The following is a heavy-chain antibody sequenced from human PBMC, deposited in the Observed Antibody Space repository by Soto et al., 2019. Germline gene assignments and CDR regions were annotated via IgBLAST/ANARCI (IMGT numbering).Heavy chain of an antibody. V-gene: IGHV3-30*18. CDR1: KFTFSDCA. Sequence: VQLVESGGGVVQPGRSLRLSCAADKFTFSDCASQWVRQAPGKGLEWVAVVSHDGRNTHYADSVKGRFTISRDSSKNTVSLEMTSLRAEDTAVYYCAKGGRQWLVTSDFNYWGQGALVTVST. CDR2: VSHDGRNT. CDR3: AKGGRQWLVTSDFNY. J-gene: IGHJ4*02. D-gene: IGHD6-19*01.